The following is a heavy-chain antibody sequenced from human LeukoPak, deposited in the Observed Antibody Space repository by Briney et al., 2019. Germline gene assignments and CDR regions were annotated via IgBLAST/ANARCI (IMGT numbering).Heavy chain of an antibody. V-gene: IGHV1-18*04. CDR2: ISAYSGNT. CDR1: GYTFTSYG. D-gene: IGHD2-2*01. Sequence: GASVKVSCKASGYTFTSYGISWVRQAPGQGLEWMGWISAYSGNTNYAQKLQGRVTMTTDTSTSTAYMELRSLRSDDTAVYYCARVAGYCSSTSCYELYDYWGQGTLVTVSS. CDR3: ARVAGYCSSTSCYELYDY. J-gene: IGHJ4*02.